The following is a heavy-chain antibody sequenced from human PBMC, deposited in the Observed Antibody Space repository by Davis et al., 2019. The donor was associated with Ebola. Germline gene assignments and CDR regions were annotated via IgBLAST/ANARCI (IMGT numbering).Heavy chain of an antibody. Sequence: SETLSLSCTVSGGSISSSSYYWGWIRQPPGKGLEWIGSIYYSGSTYYNPSLKSRVTISVDTSKNQFSLKLSSVTAADTAVYYCARGRGVRKVVVPAANPYYYYYYMDVWGKGTTVTVSS. CDR2: IYYSGST. J-gene: IGHJ6*03. CDR1: GGSISSSSYY. V-gene: IGHV4-39*01. D-gene: IGHD2-2*01. CDR3: ARGRGVRKVVVPAANPYYYYYYMDV.